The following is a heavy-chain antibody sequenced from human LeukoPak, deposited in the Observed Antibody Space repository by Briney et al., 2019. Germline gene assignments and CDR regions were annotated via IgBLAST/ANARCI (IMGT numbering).Heavy chain of an antibody. CDR2: INHSGRT. Sequence: SQTLSLTCTVSGGSISSGGYYWSWIRQPPGKGLEWIGEINHSGRTNYNPSLKSRVTISVDTSKNQFSLKLSSVTAADTAVYYCARGLGIQLGYSDYWGQGTLVTVSS. V-gene: IGHV4-30-2*01. D-gene: IGHD1-26*01. J-gene: IGHJ4*02. CDR1: GGSISSGGYY. CDR3: ARGLGIQLGYSDY.